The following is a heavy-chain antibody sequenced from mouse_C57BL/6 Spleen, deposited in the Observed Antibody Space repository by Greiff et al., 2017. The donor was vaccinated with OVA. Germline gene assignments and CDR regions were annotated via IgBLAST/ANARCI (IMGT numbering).Heavy chain of an antibody. Sequence: EVQLQQSGPELVKPGASVKISCKASGYTFTDYYMNWVKQSHGKSLEWIGDINPNNGGTSYNQKFKGKATLTVDKSSSTAYMELRSLTSEDSAVYYCARSGYSTTVVATTGTDYWGQGTTLTVSS. V-gene: IGHV1-26*01. CDR2: INPNNGGT. J-gene: IGHJ2*01. D-gene: IGHD1-1*01. CDR1: GYTFTDYY. CDR3: ARSGYSTTVVATTGTDY.